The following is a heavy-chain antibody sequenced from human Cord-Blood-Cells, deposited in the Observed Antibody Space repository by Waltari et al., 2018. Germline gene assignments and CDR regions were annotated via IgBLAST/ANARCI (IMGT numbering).Heavy chain of an antibody. Sequence: SGAEVKKPGSSVKVSCKASGGTFSSYAISWVRQAPGQGLEWMGRIIPILGIANYAQKFQGRVTITADKSTSTAYMELSSLRSEDTAVYYCARPGYSGYDYGGGGFDYWGQGTLVTVSS. CDR2: IIPILGIA. J-gene: IGHJ4*02. V-gene: IGHV1-69*04. D-gene: IGHD5-12*01. CDR1: GGTFSSYA. CDR3: ARPGYSGYDYGGGGFDY.